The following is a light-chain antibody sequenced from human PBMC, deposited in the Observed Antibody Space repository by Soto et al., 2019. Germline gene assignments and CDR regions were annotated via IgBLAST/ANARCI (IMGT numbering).Light chain of an antibody. CDR2: GAS. Sequence: EIVLTQSPGTLSLSPGERATLSCRASQSVSSRYLVWYQQKPGQAPRLLIFGASSRATGIPDRFSGSGSGADFTLTISRLEPEDFAVYYCQQSGSSPRTVTFGPGTKVNIK. CDR1: QSVSSRY. V-gene: IGKV3-20*01. J-gene: IGKJ3*01. CDR3: QQSGSSPRTVT.